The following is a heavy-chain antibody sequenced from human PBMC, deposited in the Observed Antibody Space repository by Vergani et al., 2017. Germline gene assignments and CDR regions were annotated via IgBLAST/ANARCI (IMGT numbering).Heavy chain of an antibody. V-gene: IGHV1-46*03. CDR3: ARPHGDILPPDPRRLDY. J-gene: IGHJ4*02. CDR1: GYTFTNYY. Sequence: QVLLVQSGAEVKKPGASVRVSCKTSGYTFTNYYIHWVRQAPGQGREWMGIINPSGGSTTYAQQFQGRLTMTRDTSTSTVYMDLSNLRSEDTAVYYCARPHGDILPPDPRRLDYWGQGTLVTVSS. CDR2: INPSGGST.